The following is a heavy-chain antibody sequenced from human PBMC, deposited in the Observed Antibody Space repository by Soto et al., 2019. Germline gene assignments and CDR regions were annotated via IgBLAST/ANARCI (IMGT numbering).Heavy chain of an antibody. Sequence: SGPTLVNPTQTLTLTCTISGFSLSTDGMRVSWIRQPPGKALEWLARIDWNDDKYYSTSLKTRLTISKDTSKNQAVLTMTKLDPADTATYYCARVWWFGEKEYFQNWGQGTLVTVSS. D-gene: IGHD2-21*01. CDR1: GFSLSTDGMR. CDR2: IDWNDDK. V-gene: IGHV2-70*04. J-gene: IGHJ1*01. CDR3: ARVWWFGEKEYFQN.